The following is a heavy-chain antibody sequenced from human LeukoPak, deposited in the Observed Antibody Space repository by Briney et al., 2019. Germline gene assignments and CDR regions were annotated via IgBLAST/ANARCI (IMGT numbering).Heavy chain of an antibody. V-gene: IGHV1-8*01. J-gene: IGHJ3*02. CDR2: MNPNSGNT. Sequence: ASVKVSRKASGYTYTSYDINWVRQATGQGLEWMGWMNPNSGNTGYAQKFQGRVTMTRNTSISTAYMELSSLRSEDTAVYYCAREASQMDAFDIWGQGTMVTVSS. CDR3: AREASQMDAFDI. D-gene: IGHD5-24*01. CDR1: GYTYTSYD.